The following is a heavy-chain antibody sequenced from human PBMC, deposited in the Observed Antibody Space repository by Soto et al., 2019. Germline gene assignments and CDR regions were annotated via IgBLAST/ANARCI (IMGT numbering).Heavy chain of an antibody. CDR3: ARANDPSGNYIQYFDY. V-gene: IGHV6-1*01. Sequence: SQTLSLTCAISGDSVSSNSAAWNWIRQSPSRGLEWLGRTYYRSRWYDDYAESVRGRIAVNPDTSKNQFSLQLNSVTPEDTAVYFCARANDPSGNYIQYFDYWGQETLVTAPQ. CDR1: GDSVSSNSAA. J-gene: IGHJ4*02. D-gene: IGHD3-22*01. CDR2: TYYRSRWYD.